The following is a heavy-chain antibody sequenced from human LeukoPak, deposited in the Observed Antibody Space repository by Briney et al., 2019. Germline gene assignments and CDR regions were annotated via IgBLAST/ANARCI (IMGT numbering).Heavy chain of an antibody. J-gene: IGHJ4*02. Sequence: QPGGSLRLSCAASGFTFSSYAMSWVRQAPGKGLEWVSAISGSGFTYYADSVKGRFTISRDNSKNTLYLQMNSLRAEDTAVYYCARGLYSSSPWDQGTLVTVSS. CDR2: ISGSGFT. D-gene: IGHD6-6*01. CDR1: GFTFSSYA. V-gene: IGHV3-23*01. CDR3: ARGLYSSSP.